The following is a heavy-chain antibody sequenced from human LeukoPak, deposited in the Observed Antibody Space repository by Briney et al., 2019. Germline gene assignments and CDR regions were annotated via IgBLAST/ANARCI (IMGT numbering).Heavy chain of an antibody. Sequence: GGSLRLSCAASGFTFSSYAMSWVRQAPGKGLEWVSAISGSGGSTYYADSVKGRFTISRDNSKNTLYLQMNSLRAEDTAVYYCAKNPSIVGATGVSAYGMDVWGQGTTVTVSS. CDR1: GFTFSSYA. J-gene: IGHJ6*02. D-gene: IGHD1-26*01. CDR3: AKNPSIVGATGVSAYGMDV. V-gene: IGHV3-23*01. CDR2: ISGSGGST.